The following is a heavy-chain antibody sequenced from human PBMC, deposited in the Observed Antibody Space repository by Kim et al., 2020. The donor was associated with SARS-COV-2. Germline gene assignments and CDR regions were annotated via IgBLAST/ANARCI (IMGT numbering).Heavy chain of an antibody. Sequence: SETLSLTCSVFGGSISGYYWNWIRQSPGKGLEWIGYIFYSGSTNYNPSLKSRVTMSVDTSKNQVFLKLTSVTAADTAVYYCAKDQGNGRDLGWFAPWGQGTQVTVPS. V-gene: IGHV4-59*13. CDR1: GGSISGYY. CDR3: AKDQGNGRDLGWFAP. J-gene: IGHJ5*02. CDR2: IFYSGST.